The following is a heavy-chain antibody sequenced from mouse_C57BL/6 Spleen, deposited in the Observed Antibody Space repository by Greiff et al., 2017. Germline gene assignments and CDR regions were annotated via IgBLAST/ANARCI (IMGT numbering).Heavy chain of an antibody. Sequence: VQLQQPGAELVKPGASVKLSCKASGYTFTSYWMHWVKQRPGQGLEWIGMIHPNSGSTNYNEKFKSKATLTVDKSSSPAYMQLSSLTSEDSAVYYCATNYYGSTGDYWGQGTTLTVSS. CDR3: ATNYYGSTGDY. CDR1: GYTFTSYW. CDR2: IHPNSGST. V-gene: IGHV1-64*01. D-gene: IGHD1-1*01. J-gene: IGHJ2*01.